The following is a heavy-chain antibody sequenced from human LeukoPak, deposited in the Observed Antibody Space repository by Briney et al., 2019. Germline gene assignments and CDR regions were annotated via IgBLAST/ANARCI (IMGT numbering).Heavy chain of an antibody. Sequence: SETLSLTCTVSGGSISSYYWSWIRQPPGKGLEWIGYIYYSGSTNYNPSLKSRVTISVDTSKNQFSLKLSSVTAADTAVYYCARAGAIYDSSGYYVLDWFDPWGQGTLVTVSS. CDR1: GGSISSYY. CDR3: ARAGAIYDSSGYYVLDWFDP. V-gene: IGHV4-59*01. CDR2: IYYSGST. D-gene: IGHD3-22*01. J-gene: IGHJ5*02.